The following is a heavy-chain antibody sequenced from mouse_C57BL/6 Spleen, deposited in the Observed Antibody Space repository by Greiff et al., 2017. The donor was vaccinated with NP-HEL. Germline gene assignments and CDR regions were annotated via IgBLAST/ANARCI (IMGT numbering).Heavy chain of an antibody. J-gene: IGHJ4*01. D-gene: IGHD1-1*01. V-gene: IGHV1-52*01. CDR1: GYTFTSYW. Sequence: QVQLQQPGAELVRPGSSVKLSCKASGYTFTSYWMHWVKQRPIQGLEWIGNIDPSDSETHYNQKFKDKATLTVDKSSSTAYMQLSSLTSEDSAVYYCARGAPYGSSLSYAMDYWGQGTSVTVSS. CDR3: ARGAPYGSSLSYAMDY. CDR2: IDPSDSET.